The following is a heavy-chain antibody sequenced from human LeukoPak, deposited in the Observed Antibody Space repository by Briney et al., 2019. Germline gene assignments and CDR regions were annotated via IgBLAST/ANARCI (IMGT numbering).Heavy chain of an antibody. CDR1: GFSFSSYW. V-gene: IGHV3-74*03. J-gene: IGHJ4*02. CDR3: ARDTWELHPDY. Sequence: GGSLRLSCAASGFSFSSYWMHWVRQAPGKGLVWVSRIDSLGSGATYADSVKGRFTVSRDNAKNTLYLQMNSLRAEDTAVYYCARDTWELHPDYWGQGTLVTVSS. CDR2: IDSLGSGA. D-gene: IGHD1-26*01.